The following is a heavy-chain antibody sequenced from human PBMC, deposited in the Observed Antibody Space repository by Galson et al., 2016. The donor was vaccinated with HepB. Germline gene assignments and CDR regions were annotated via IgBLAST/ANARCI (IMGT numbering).Heavy chain of an antibody. V-gene: IGHV2-5*02. Sequence: PALVKPTQTLTLTCSFSGFSLMNSGVGVGWVRQPPGRALEWLSLIYWDDDERYSLALRNRLAVTKDNSKNQVVLTLTNMDPVDAATYYCVHRPDDFWGGYSFYWGQGILVTVSS. D-gene: IGHD3-3*01. CDR3: VHRPDDFWGGYSFY. CDR2: IYWDDDE. CDR1: GFSLMNSGVG. J-gene: IGHJ4*02.